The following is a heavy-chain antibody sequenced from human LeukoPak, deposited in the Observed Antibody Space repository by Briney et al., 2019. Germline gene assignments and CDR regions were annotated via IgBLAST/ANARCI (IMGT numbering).Heavy chain of an antibody. Sequence: ASVKVSCKASGYTFTNYYIHWVRQAPGQGLEWMGIINPSGRSTNYAQKFQGRVTMTRNTSISTAYMELSSLRSEDTAVYYCARGTTSRGVRDWGQGTLVTVST. CDR3: ARGTTSRGVRD. D-gene: IGHD1/OR15-1a*01. J-gene: IGHJ4*02. CDR1: GYTFTNYY. CDR2: INPSGRST. V-gene: IGHV1-46*01.